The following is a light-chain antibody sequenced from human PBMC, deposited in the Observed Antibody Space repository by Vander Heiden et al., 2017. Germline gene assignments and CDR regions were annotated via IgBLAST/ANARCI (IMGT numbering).Light chain of an antibody. V-gene: IGLV2-23*02. Sequence: QSAPAPPASVSGSPGQSITISCTGTSSDVGSYNLVSWYQHHPGKAPKLMIYEVSKRPSGVSNRFSGSKSGNTASLTISGLQAEDEADYYCCSYAGSSTYWVFGGGTKLTVL. CDR1: SSDVGSYNL. CDR3: CSYAGSSTYWV. CDR2: EVS. J-gene: IGLJ3*02.